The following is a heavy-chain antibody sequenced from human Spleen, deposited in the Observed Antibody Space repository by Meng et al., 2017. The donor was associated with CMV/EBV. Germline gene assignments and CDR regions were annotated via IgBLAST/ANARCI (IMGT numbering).Heavy chain of an antibody. CDR3: AIGALKQRLMGSPFDI. J-gene: IGHJ3*02. CDR2: INPRGGH. V-gene: IGHV1-2*02. Sequence: ASVKVSCKSSGYTFTDFYIHWVRQAPGEGPEWMGWINPRGGHMYAQKFQGTVTMAGDTSLNTAHLEVRGLKSDDTAMYYCAIGALKQRLMGSPFDIWGQGTMVTVSS. CDR1: GYTFTDFY. D-gene: IGHD3-10*01.